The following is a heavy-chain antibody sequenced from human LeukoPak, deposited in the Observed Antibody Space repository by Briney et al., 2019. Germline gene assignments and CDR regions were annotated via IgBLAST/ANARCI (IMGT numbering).Heavy chain of an antibody. CDR1: GFTFSSYG. Sequence: GGSLRLSCAASGFTFSSYGMHWVRQAPGKGLEWVAFIRYDGSNKYYADSVKGRFTISRDNSKNTLYLQMNSLRAEDTAVYYCASRDSSEFDYWGQGTLVTVSS. CDR2: IRYDGSNK. D-gene: IGHD6-19*01. J-gene: IGHJ4*02. V-gene: IGHV3-30*02. CDR3: ASRDSSEFDY.